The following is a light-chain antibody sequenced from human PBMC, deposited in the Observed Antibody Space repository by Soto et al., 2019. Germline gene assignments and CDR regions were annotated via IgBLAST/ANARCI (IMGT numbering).Light chain of an antibody. V-gene: IGKV1-39*01. CDR3: QQSFNTPYT. Sequence: DIQMTQSPSSLSASVGDRVTITCRASQTVSTYLNWYQQKPGRAPKVLISAASSLQSEVPSRFSGSGSGTDFTLPISSLQPEDFATYYCQQSFNTPYTFGPGTKLEIK. CDR1: QTVSTY. J-gene: IGKJ2*01. CDR2: AAS.